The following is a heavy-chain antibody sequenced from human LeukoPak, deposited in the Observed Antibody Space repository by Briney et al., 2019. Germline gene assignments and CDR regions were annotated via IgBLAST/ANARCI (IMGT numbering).Heavy chain of an antibody. J-gene: IGHJ4*02. Sequence: PSQTLSLTCTVSGGSISSGDYYWTWIRQPPGKGLEWIGYIYYSGSTHYNPSLKSRVSISVDTAKNQFSLNLSSVTAADTAVYYCARSERSFGWFRIDYWGQGTLVTVSS. CDR1: GGSISSGDYY. CDR2: IYYSGST. CDR3: ARSERSFGWFRIDY. V-gene: IGHV4-30-4*01. D-gene: IGHD6-19*01.